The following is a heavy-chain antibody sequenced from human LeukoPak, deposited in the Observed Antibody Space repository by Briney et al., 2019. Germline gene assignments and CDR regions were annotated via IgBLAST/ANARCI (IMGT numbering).Heavy chain of an antibody. Sequence: ASVKVSCKASGYTFTGYYMHWVRQAPGQGLEWMGWINPNSGGTNYAQKFQGRVTMTRDTSISTAYMELSRLRSDDTAVYYCARVPITMIVVVLYDYWGQGTLVTVPS. CDR1: GYTFTGYY. CDR2: INPNSGGT. V-gene: IGHV1-2*02. J-gene: IGHJ4*02. CDR3: ARVPITMIVVVLYDY. D-gene: IGHD3-22*01.